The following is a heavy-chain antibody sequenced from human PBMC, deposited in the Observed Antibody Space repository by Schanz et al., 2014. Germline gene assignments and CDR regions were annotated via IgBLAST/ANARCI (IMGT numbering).Heavy chain of an antibody. Sequence: QVQLQESGPGLVKPSETLSLNCRISGSINSYYWSWIRQPPGTGLEWIGYISYSGSTNYNPSLRSRVTISIDRSRNQFYLNLRTVTAADTAIYYCARRIAARSGVGYDYHYGMDVWGQGTTVIVSS. V-gene: IGHV4-59*01. CDR1: GSINSYY. J-gene: IGHJ6*02. D-gene: IGHD6-6*01. CDR2: ISYSGST. CDR3: ARRIAARSGVGYDYHYGMDV.